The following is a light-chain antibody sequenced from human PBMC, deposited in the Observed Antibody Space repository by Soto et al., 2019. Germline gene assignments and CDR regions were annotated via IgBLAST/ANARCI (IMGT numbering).Light chain of an antibody. Sequence: EIVMTQSPGTLSVSPGERATLSCRVSQSVGSNLAWYQQKPGQAPRLLIYGASTRATGIPVRFTGSGSGTEFTLTISSLQSEDFALYYWQQYSNWPPWTFGRGTKVEIK. CDR1: QSVGSN. J-gene: IGKJ1*01. V-gene: IGKV3-15*01. CDR3: QQYSNWPPWT. CDR2: GAS.